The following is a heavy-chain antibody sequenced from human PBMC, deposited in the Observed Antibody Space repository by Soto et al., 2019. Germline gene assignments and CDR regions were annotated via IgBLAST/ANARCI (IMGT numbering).Heavy chain of an antibody. CDR2: ISGSGGST. CDR3: AKVVDCSSTSCYGGPYYGMDV. J-gene: IGHJ6*02. V-gene: IGHV3-23*01. CDR1: GFTFSSYA. D-gene: IGHD2-2*01. Sequence: GGSLRLSCAASGFTFSSYAMSWVRQAPGKGLEWVSAISGSGGSTYYADSVKGRFTISRDNSKNTLYLQMNSLRAEDTAVYYCAKVVDCSSTSCYGGPYYGMDVWGQGTTVTISS.